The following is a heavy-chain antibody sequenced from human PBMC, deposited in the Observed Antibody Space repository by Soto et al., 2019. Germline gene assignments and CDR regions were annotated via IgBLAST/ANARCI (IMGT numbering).Heavy chain of an antibody. D-gene: IGHD3-3*01. CDR3: ARDWRLLEWLPSPRFDY. J-gene: IGHJ4*02. CDR2: ISAYNGNT. CDR1: GYTFNSYG. Sequence: GASVKVSCKASGYTFNSYGISWVRQAPGQGLEWMGWISAYNGNTNYAQKVQGRVTMTTDTSTSTAYMELRSLRSDDTAVYYCARDWRLLEWLPSPRFDYWGQGTLVTVSS. V-gene: IGHV1-18*01.